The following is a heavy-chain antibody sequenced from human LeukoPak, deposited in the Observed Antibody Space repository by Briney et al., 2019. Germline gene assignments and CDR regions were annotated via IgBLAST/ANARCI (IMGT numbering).Heavy chain of an antibody. J-gene: IGHJ4*02. CDR1: GFTFSNYA. Sequence: PGRSLRLSCAASGFTFSNYAMSWVRQAPGKGLEWVSAISGSGGNTYYADSVKGRFTLSRDNSKNTLYLQMNSLRAEDTAVYYCAKVKYTSGWYQDYWGQGTQVTVSS. CDR3: AKVKYTSGWYQDY. CDR2: ISGSGGNT. D-gene: IGHD6-19*01. V-gene: IGHV3-23*01.